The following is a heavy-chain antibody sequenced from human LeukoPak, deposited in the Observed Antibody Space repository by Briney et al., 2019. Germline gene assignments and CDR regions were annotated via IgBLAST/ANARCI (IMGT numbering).Heavy chain of an antibody. CDR2: IYTSGST. CDR3: ARHYFYYYMDV. Sequence: SETLSLTCTVSGGSISSGSYYWSWSRQPAGKGLEWIGRIYTSGSTNYNPSLKSRVTISVDTSKNQFSLRLSSVTAADTAVYYCARHYFYYYMDVWGKGTTVTVSS. CDR1: GGSISSGSYY. V-gene: IGHV4-61*02. J-gene: IGHJ6*03.